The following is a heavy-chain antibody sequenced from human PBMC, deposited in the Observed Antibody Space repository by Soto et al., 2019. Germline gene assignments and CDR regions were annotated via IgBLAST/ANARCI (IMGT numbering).Heavy chain of an antibody. V-gene: IGHV1-69*12. D-gene: IGHD2-21*01. CDR3: ARLWGIADHDS. CDR1: GITFKTYS. J-gene: IGHJ5*01. Sequence: QVQLVQSGAEVKKPGSSVKVSCKSSGITFKTYSVSWVRQAPGHGLEWMGGVIPILGKPMYAQKFQDRFTITADESSQTGFLELTSLTSADTAVYYCARLWGIADHDSWGQGTRVTVSS. CDR2: VIPILGKP.